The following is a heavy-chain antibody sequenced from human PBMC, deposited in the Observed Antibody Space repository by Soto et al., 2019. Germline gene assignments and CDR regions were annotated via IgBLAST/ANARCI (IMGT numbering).Heavy chain of an antibody. CDR2: ISHDGINK. V-gene: IGHV3-30-3*01. CDR1: GFSFSSYA. CDR3: AIGMYSSDYFVKWFEP. D-gene: IGHD6-19*01. J-gene: IGHJ5*02. Sequence: QVRLVESGGGVVQPGRSLRLSCTASGFSFSSYAMYWFRQPPGKGLEWVAVISHDGINKHYADSVKGRVTVSRDNSNHSLDLQLNSLRGEDTAMYYCAIGMYSSDYFVKWFEPWGQGTLVTVAS.